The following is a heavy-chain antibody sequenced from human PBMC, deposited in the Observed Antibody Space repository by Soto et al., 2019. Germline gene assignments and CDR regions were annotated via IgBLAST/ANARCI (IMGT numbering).Heavy chain of an antibody. CDR3: ARVGPYCGGDCYSPPP. CDR1: GYSIRNGYY. D-gene: IGHD2-21*02. CDR2: IYHSGST. V-gene: IGHV4-38-2*01. J-gene: IGHJ5*02. Sequence: SETLSLTCAVSGYSIRNGYYWGWIRQPPGKGLEWIGTIYHSGSTYYNPSLKSRVAISVDASENHFSLKLSSVTAADTAVYYCARVGPYCGGDCYSPPPWGQGTLVTVS.